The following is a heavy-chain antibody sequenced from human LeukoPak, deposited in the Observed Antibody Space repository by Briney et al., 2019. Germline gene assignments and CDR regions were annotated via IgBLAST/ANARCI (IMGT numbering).Heavy chain of an antibody. D-gene: IGHD3-16*02. J-gene: IGHJ4*02. CDR1: GFTFSSYS. Sequence: GGSLRLSCAASGFTFSSYSMNWVRQAPGEGLEWVSSIGSTGNYIYYADSVKGRFTISRDNSKNTLYLQMNSLRAEDTAVYYCARGWRGSYRPLGDYWGQGTLVTVSS. V-gene: IGHV3-21*04. CDR3: ARGWRGSYRPLGDY. CDR2: IGSTGNYI.